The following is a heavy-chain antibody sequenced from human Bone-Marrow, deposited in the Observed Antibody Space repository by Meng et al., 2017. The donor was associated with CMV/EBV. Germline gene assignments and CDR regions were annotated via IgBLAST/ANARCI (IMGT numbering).Heavy chain of an antibody. CDR2: IKQDGREK. J-gene: IGHJ5*02. CDR1: GFTFSSYW. Sequence: GESLKIPCSASGFTFSSYWMNWVRQAPGKGLEWVANIKQDGREKYYVDSVKGRFTISRDNAKNSLYLQMKSLRAEDTAGYYCSREGGYCSSTSCYGDWFDPWGQGTLVTVSS. V-gene: IGHV3-7*01. CDR3: SREGGYCSSTSCYGDWFDP. D-gene: IGHD2-2*01.